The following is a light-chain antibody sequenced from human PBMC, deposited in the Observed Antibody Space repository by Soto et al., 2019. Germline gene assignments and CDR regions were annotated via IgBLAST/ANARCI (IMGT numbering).Light chain of an antibody. CDR1: QTISSA. CDR2: DAS. Sequence: DIPMTQSPSTLSASVGDRVTITCRASQTISSALAWYQQKPGKAPTVLIYDASTLESGVPSRFSGSGSGTEFTLTISSLQPDDFATYYCQQYKSYKTFGQGTKVDIK. J-gene: IGKJ1*01. V-gene: IGKV1-5*01. CDR3: QQYKSYKT.